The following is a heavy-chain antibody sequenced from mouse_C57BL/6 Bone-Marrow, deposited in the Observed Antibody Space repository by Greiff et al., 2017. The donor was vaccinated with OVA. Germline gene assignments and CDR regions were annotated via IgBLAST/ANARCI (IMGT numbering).Heavy chain of an antibody. Sequence: VQLQQSGAELVKPGASVKLSCKASGYTFPEYTIHWVKQRSGQGLEWIGWFYPGSGSIKYNEKFKDKATLTADKSSSTVYMELRRLTSEYSAVYFCARHERRLRYPYYFDYWGQGTTLTVSS. V-gene: IGHV1-62-2*01. CDR2: FYPGSGSI. D-gene: IGHD1-1*01. CDR1: GYTFPEYT. J-gene: IGHJ2*01. CDR3: ARHERRLRYPYYFDY.